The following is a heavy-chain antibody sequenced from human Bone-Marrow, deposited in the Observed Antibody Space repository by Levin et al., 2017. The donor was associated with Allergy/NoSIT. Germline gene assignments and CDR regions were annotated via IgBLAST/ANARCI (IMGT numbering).Heavy chain of an antibody. CDR2: IYWDDDK. CDR3: ASTTYLFGELYSFGY. CDR1: GFSFSTGEVG. J-gene: IGHJ4*02. Sequence: SGPTLVKPPQTLTLTCTLSGFSFSTGEVGVAWIRQSPGRALEWLAVIYWDDDKRYSPSLRSRLTITKDTSGNQVVLQMTNMDPADTATYYCASTTYLFGELYSFGYWGQGTLVTVSS. V-gene: IGHV2-5*02. D-gene: IGHD3-10*02.